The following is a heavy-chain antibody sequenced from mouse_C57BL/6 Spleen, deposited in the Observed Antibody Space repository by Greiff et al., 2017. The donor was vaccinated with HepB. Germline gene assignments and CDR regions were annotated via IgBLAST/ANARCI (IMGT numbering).Heavy chain of an antibody. V-gene: IGHV5-17*01. D-gene: IGHD3-2*02. CDR2: ISSGSSTI. CDR3: ARGGSGYVPYYFDY. Sequence: EVHLVESGGGLVKPGGSLKLSCAASGFTFSDYGMHWVRQAPEKGLEWVAYISSGSSTIYYADTVKGRFTISRDNAKNTLFLQMTSLRSEDTAMYYCARGGSGYVPYYFDYWGQGTTLTVSS. CDR1: GFTFSDYG. J-gene: IGHJ2*01.